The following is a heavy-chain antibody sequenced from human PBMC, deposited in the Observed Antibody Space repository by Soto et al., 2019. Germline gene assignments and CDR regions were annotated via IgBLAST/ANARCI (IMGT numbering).Heavy chain of an antibody. D-gene: IGHD3-22*01. CDR2: IKPNSGAT. CDR3: ARGSKSDYYNGNGYYPREF. Sequence: ASVKVSCKASGYTFIDYYMHWVRQAPGQGLEWMGWIKPNSGATNYAQKFQGRVTMTRDTSISTAYMELSSLTSDDTAVYYCARGSKSDYYNGNGYYPREFWGQGTLVTVSA. CDR1: GYTFIDYY. J-gene: IGHJ4*02. V-gene: IGHV1-2*02.